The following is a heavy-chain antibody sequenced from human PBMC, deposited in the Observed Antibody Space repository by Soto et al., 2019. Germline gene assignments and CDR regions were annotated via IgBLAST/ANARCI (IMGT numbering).Heavy chain of an antibody. CDR2: IYYSGST. CDR3: ARDGNGDYVSYFDL. J-gene: IGHJ2*01. D-gene: IGHD4-17*01. Sequence: QVQLQESGPGLVKPSQTLSLTCTVSGGSISSGGYYWSWIRQHPGKGLEWIGYIYYSGSTYYNPSLKIRVTISVDTSKNQYSLKLSSVTAADTAVYYCARDGNGDYVSYFDLWGRGTLVNVSS. V-gene: IGHV4-31*03. CDR1: GGSISSGGYY.